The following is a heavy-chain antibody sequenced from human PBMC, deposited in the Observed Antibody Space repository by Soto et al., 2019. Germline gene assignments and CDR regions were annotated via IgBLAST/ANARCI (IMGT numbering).Heavy chain of an antibody. CDR2: IYYSGST. Sequence: SETLSLTCTVSGGSVSSGSYYWSWIRQPPGKGLEWIGYIYYSGSTNYNPSLKSRVTISVDTSKNQFSLKLSSVTAADTTVYYCAGQGYYDILTGYPNYGMDVWGQGTTVTVSS. V-gene: IGHV4-61*01. J-gene: IGHJ6*02. CDR3: AGQGYYDILTGYPNYGMDV. D-gene: IGHD3-9*01. CDR1: GGSVSSGSYY.